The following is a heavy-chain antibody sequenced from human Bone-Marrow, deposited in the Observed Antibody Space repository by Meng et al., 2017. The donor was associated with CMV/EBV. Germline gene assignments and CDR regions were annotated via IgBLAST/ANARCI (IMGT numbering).Heavy chain of an antibody. D-gene: IGHD2-2*01. V-gene: IGHV4-34*01. Sequence: GSLRLSCAVYGGSFSGYYRSWIRQPPGKGLEWIGEINHSGSTYYNPSLKSRVTISVDTSKNQFSLKLSSVTAADTAVYYRARHPDSSTSYHNWYFDLWGRGTLVTVSS. CDR3: ARHPDSSTSYHNWYFDL. J-gene: IGHJ2*01. CDR1: GGSFSGYY. CDR2: INHSGST.